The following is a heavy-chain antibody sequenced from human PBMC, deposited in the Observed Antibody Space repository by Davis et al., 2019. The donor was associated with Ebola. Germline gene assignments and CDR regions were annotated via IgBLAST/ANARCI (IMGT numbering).Heavy chain of an antibody. J-gene: IGHJ3*02. D-gene: IGHD6-19*01. CDR1: GFTFSSYA. Sequence: GESLKISCAASGFTFSSYAMHWVRQAPGKGLEWVAVISYDGSNKYYADSVKGRFTISRDNSKNTLYLQMNSLRAEDTAVYYCARDKGSGWYYDAFDIWGQGTMVTVSS. CDR2: ISYDGSNK. V-gene: IGHV3-30-3*01. CDR3: ARDKGSGWYYDAFDI.